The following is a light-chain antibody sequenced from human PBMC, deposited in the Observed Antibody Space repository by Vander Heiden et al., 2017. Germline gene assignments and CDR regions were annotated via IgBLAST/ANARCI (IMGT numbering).Light chain of an antibody. CDR1: SSNIGSNT. J-gene: IGLJ3*02. CDR2: SNN. V-gene: IGLV1-44*01. CDR3: AAWDDSLNSWV. Sequence: SVLTQPTSASGTPGQRVTISCSGSSSNIGSNTVNWYQQLPGTAPNLLIYSNNQRPSGVPDRFSGSKSGTSASLAISGLQSEDEADYYCAAWDDSLNSWVFGGGTKLTVL.